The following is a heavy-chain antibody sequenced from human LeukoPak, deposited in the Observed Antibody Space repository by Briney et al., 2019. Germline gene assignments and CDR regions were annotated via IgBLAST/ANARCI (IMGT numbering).Heavy chain of an antibody. CDR2: ISGSGSSDSI. CDR3: ARDTRWAETTGTTNNNWFDP. Sequence: GGSLRLSCAASGFTFSNYGMSWVRQAPGKGLEWVSSISGSGSSDSINYADSVKGRFTISRDNAKNSLYLQMNSLRAEDTAVYYCARDTRWAETTGTTNNNWFDPWGQGTLVTVSS. D-gene: IGHD1-1*01. CDR1: GFTFSNYG. J-gene: IGHJ5*02. V-gene: IGHV3-23*01.